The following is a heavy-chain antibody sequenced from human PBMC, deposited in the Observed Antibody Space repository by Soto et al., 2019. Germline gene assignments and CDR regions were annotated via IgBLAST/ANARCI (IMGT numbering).Heavy chain of an antibody. CDR1: GYTFTSYG. Sequence: ASVKVSCKASGYTFTSYGINWVRQATGQGLEWMGWMNPNSGNTGYAQKFQGRVTMTRNTSISTAYMELSSLRSEDTAVYYCARGLGADIVATIFSFRVAFDIWGQGTMVTVSS. V-gene: IGHV1-8*01. D-gene: IGHD5-12*01. CDR3: ARGLGADIVATIFSFRVAFDI. CDR2: MNPNSGNT. J-gene: IGHJ3*02.